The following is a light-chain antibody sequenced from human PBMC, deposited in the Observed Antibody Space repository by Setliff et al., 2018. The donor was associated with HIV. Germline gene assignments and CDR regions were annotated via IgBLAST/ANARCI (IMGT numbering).Light chain of an antibody. V-gene: IGKV1-39*01. CDR2: AAS. Sequence: DIQMTQSPSSLSASVGDRVTITCRASRSIVRFLNWYQQKPGKAPTLLIYAASNLQSGVPSRFSGSGSGTDFTLTISRLQPEDFATYYCQQSYTTPGTFGQGTKVDIK. CDR3: QQSYTTPGT. J-gene: IGKJ1*01. CDR1: RSIVRF.